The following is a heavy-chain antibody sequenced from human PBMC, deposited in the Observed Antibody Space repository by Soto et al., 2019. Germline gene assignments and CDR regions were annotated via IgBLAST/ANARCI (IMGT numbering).Heavy chain of an antibody. J-gene: IGHJ6*02. CDR1: GGSISSCCYY. CDR2: IYSSGTT. Sequence: QVQLQESGPGLLKPSQILSLTCSVSGGSISSCCYYWTWIPQRPGKGREWIGFIYSSGTTYHTPSLERRPSMSVGTSPNQFSLRLTSVTAADPAVYYCARCVRHLTSDGGVGLDVWGEGTMVTVS. CDR3: ARCVRHLTSDGGVGLDV. D-gene: IGHD3-10*01. V-gene: IGHV4-31*03.